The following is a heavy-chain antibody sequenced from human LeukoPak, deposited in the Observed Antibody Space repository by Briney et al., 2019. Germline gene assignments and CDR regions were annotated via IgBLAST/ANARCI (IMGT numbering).Heavy chain of an antibody. Sequence: GGSLRLSCAASELTLSNYCMTWVRQGPGKGLERVAAIKRDGTETYYVDSVRGRFTISRDNAENSVYLRMNSLRDEDTAVYYCTRGGRNTSYYWYYWGQGTLVTVSS. D-gene: IGHD1-26*01. J-gene: IGHJ4*02. CDR2: IKRDGTET. CDR3: TRGGRNTSYYWYY. V-gene: IGHV3-7*01. CDR1: ELTLSNYC.